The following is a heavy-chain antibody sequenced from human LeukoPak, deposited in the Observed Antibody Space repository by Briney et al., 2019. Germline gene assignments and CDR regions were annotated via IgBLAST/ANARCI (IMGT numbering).Heavy chain of an antibody. CDR1: GGSISSSSYY. Sequence: SETLSLTCTVSGGSISSSSYYWGWIRQPPGEGLEWIGSIYYSGSTYYNPSLKSRVTISVDTSKNQFSLKLSSVTAADTAVYYCARDTVGYCSSTSCYGFDPWGQGTLVTVSS. V-gene: IGHV4-39*07. J-gene: IGHJ5*02. CDR3: ARDTVGYCSSTSCYGFDP. D-gene: IGHD2-2*01. CDR2: IYYSGST.